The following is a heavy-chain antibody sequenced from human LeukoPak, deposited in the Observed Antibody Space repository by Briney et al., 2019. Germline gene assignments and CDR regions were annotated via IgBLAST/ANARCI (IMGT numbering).Heavy chain of an antibody. Sequence: SETLSLTCAVYGGSFSGYYWSWIRQPPGKGLEWIGEINHSGSTNYNPSLKSRATISVDTSKNHFSLKMSSVTAADTALYYCGRDRGVGSSGWYGSRFDSWGQGTLVTVSS. CDR1: GGSFSGYY. CDR3: GRDRGVGSSGWYGSRFDS. CDR2: INHSGST. J-gene: IGHJ4*02. V-gene: IGHV4-34*01. D-gene: IGHD6-19*01.